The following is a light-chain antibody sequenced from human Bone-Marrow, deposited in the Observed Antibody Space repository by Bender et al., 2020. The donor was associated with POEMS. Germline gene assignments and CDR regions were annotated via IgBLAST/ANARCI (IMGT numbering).Light chain of an antibody. J-gene: IGLJ3*02. CDR2: GNR. Sequence: QSVLTQPPSVSGAPGQKVTISCTGTSSNIGAGYDVHWYQHLPGTAPKLLLFGNRNRPSGVPDRFSGSKSGNTASLTISVLQAEDEADYYCCSNSGSYTWVFGGGTKVTVL. CDR1: SSNIGAGYD. CDR3: CSNSGSYTWV. V-gene: IGLV1-40*01.